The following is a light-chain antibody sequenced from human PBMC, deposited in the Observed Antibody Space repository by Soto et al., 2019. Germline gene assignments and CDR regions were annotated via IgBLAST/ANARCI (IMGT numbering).Light chain of an antibody. Sequence: DIQMTQSPSSLSASVEDRVIITCRASQSISNHLNWYQQKPGKAPKLLIFAASSLQSGVTSRFSGSRSGPDFTLTISSLQPEDFATYYCQQSYSSPPTFGQGTKVAIK. J-gene: IGKJ1*01. CDR2: AAS. CDR1: QSISNH. CDR3: QQSYSSPPT. V-gene: IGKV1-39*01.